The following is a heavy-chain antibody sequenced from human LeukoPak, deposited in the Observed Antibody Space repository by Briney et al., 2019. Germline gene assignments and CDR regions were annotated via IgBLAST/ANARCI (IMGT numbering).Heavy chain of an antibody. D-gene: IGHD3-22*01. CDR1: GYTLTELS. CDR3: ATDKGGYYNWFDP. V-gene: IGHV1-24*01. J-gene: IGHJ5*02. Sequence: ASVKVSCKVSGYTLTELSMHWVRQAPGKGLAWMGGFDPEDGETIYAQKFQGRVTMTEDTSTDTAYMELSSLRSEDTAVYYCATDKGGYYNWFDPWGQGTLVTVSS. CDR2: FDPEDGET.